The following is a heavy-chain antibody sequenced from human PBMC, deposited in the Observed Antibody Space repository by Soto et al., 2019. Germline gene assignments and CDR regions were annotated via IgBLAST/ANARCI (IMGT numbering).Heavy chain of an antibody. J-gene: IGHJ4*02. V-gene: IGHV4-39*01. D-gene: IGHD3-10*01. CDR2: IYYSGNT. Sequence: QLQLQESGPGLVKPSETLSLTCTVSGGSISSSSYYWGWIRQPPGKGLEWIGSIYYSGNTYYNPSLKSRVTISEDTAKNQFSLKLSSVTAADTAVYYCARQYYFGSGSYYNLPFDFWGQGTLVTVS. CDR3: ARQYYFGSGSYYNLPFDF. CDR1: GGSISSSSYY.